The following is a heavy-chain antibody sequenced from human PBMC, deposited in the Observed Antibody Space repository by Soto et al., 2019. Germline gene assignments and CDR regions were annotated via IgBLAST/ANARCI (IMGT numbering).Heavy chain of an antibody. CDR2: INAGNGNT. Sequence: QVQLVQSGAEVKKPGASVKASCKTSGYTFTSYAMHWVRQAPGQRLEWMGWINAGNGNTKYSQKFQGRVTITRDTSASTAYMELSTLRSDDTAVYYCATGPNPYYFHYWAPETLVTVSS. CDR1: GYTFTSYA. J-gene: IGHJ4*02. CDR3: ATGPNPYYFHY. V-gene: IGHV1-3*01.